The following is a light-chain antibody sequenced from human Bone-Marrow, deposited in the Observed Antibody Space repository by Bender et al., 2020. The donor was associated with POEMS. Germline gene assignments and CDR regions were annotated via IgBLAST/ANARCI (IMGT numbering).Light chain of an antibody. J-gene: IGLJ3*02. CDR3: QSYDSSVSGWM. Sequence: QSVLTQPPSVSEAPSQRVSISCSGNSSNIGSYGVNWYQQLPGKAPKLLIYYDDLVTSGVSDRFSGSKSGTSASLAITGLQAEDEADYYCQSYDSSVSGWMFGGGTKVTVL. V-gene: IGLV1-36*01. CDR1: SSNIGSYG. CDR2: YDD.